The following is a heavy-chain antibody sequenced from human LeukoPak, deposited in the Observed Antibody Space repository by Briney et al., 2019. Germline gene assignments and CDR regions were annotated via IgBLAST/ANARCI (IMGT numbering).Heavy chain of an antibody. CDR1: GGSISSYY. CDR2: IYYSGST. J-gene: IGHJ4*02. Sequence: SETLSLTCTVSGGSISSYYWSWIRQPPGKGLEWIGYIYYSGSTNYNPSLKSRVTISVDTSKNHFSLKLSSVTAADTAVYYCARGQWLPVFDFWGQGTLVIVSS. CDR3: ARGQWLPVFDF. D-gene: IGHD3-22*01. V-gene: IGHV4-59*01.